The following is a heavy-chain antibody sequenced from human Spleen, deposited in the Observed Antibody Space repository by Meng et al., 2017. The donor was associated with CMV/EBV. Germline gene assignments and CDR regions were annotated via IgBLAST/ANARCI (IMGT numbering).Heavy chain of an antibody. D-gene: IGHD2-2*01. CDR2: IYSGGST. J-gene: IGHJ4*02. V-gene: IGHV3-66*02. CDR1: GFTVSSNY. Sequence: GGSLRLSCAASGFTVSSNYMSWVRQAPGKGLEWVSVIYSGGSTYYADSVKGRLTISRDNSKNTLYLQMNSLRTEDTAVYYCARVYCSSTSCQGNYFDYWGQGTLVTVSS. CDR3: ARVYCSSTSCQGNYFDY.